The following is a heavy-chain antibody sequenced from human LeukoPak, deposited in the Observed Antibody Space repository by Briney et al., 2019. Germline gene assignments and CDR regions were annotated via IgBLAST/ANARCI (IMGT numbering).Heavy chain of an antibody. Sequence: GGSLRLSCAASGFTFSSYSMNWVRQAPGKGLELVSSISSSSSYIYYADSVKGRFTISRDNAKNSLYLQMNSLRAEDTAVYYCASLKGSGSYPLYYYYYMDVWGKGTTVTISS. CDR1: GFTFSSYS. J-gene: IGHJ6*03. V-gene: IGHV3-21*01. CDR3: ASLKGSGSYPLYYYYYMDV. CDR2: ISSSSSYI. D-gene: IGHD3-10*01.